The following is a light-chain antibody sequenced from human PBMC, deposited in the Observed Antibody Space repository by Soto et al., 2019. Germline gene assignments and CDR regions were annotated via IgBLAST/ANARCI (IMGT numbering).Light chain of an antibody. Sequence: DIQMTQSPSSLSASVGDRVTITCRASQSISSYLNWYQQKPGKAPKLLICAASSLQSGVPSRFSGSGSGTDFTLTISSLQPEDFATYYCQQSDSTLITFGQGTRLEIK. CDR1: QSISSY. CDR2: AAS. J-gene: IGKJ5*01. V-gene: IGKV1-39*01. CDR3: QQSDSTLIT.